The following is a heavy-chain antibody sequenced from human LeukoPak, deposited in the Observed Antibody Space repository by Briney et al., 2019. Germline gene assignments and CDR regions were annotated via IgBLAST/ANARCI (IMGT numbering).Heavy chain of an antibody. D-gene: IGHD6-19*01. J-gene: IGHJ5*01. CDR2: IIPILGIA. CDR1: GGTFTSYT. V-gene: IGHV1-69*02. Sequence: SVKVSCKASGGTFTSYTISWVRQAPGQGLEWMGRIIPILGIANYAQKVQGRVTITADKSTSTAYVELSSLRAEDTAAYYCAEAVAGTSSFDSWGQGTLATVSS. CDR3: AEAVAGTSSFDS.